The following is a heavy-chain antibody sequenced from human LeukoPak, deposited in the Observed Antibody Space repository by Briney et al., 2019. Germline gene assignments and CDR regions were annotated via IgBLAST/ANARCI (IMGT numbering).Heavy chain of an antibody. CDR1: GFTFSSYW. Sequence: GGSLRLSCAASGFTFSSYWMTWVRQAPGKGLEWVANIREDGSEKYYVDSVKGRFTISRDNAKNSLYLQVNSLRAEDTAVYYCTRLNYDFWSGVWEGYYMDVWGKGTTVTVSS. V-gene: IGHV3-7*01. CDR2: IREDGSEK. CDR3: TRLNYDFWSGVWEGYYMDV. J-gene: IGHJ6*03. D-gene: IGHD3-3*01.